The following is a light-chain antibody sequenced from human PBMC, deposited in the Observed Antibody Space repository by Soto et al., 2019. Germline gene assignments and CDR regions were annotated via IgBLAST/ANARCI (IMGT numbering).Light chain of an antibody. Sequence: AIQLTQSPSSLSASVGDRVTITCRASQGIRSALGWYQQKPGKVPKLLIYAASTLQSGVPSRFSGSGFGTAFTLTINSLQPEDFATYYCLLDYAYFWAFGQGTKVEVK. CDR1: QGIRSA. J-gene: IGKJ1*01. V-gene: IGKV1-6*01. CDR3: LLDYAYFWA. CDR2: AAS.